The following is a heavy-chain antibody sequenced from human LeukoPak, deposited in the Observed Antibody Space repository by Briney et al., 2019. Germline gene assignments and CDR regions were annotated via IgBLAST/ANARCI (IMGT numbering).Heavy chain of an antibody. CDR1: GFTFSSYA. CDR2: ISGSGGST. CDR3: AKNFFPAYYYYMDV. D-gene: IGHD2/OR15-2a*01. V-gene: IGHV3-23*01. J-gene: IGHJ6*03. Sequence: GGSLRLSCAASGFTFSSYAMSWVRQAPGRGLEWVSAISGSGGSTYYADSVEGRFTISRDNSKNTLYLQMNSLRAEDTAVYYCAKNFFPAYYYYMDVWGKGTTVTVSS.